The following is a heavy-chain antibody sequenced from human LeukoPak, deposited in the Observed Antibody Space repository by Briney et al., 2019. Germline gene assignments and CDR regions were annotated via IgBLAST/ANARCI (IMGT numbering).Heavy chain of an antibody. CDR1: GGSFSDYY. J-gene: IGHJ5*02. CDR2: INHSGRT. CDR3: ARGGPRIRWFDP. V-gene: IGHV4-34*01. Sequence: SETLSLTCVVYGGSFSDYYWSWIRQSPGKGLEWIGEINHSGRTNYNPSFESRVTMSVDTSKNQFSLRLISVTAAGTAVYYCARGGPRIRWFDPWGLGTLVTVSS.